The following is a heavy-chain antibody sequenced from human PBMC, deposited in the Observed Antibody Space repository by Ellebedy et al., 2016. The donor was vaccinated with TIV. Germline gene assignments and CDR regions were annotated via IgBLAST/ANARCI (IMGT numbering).Heavy chain of an antibody. CDR2: IDWDDDK. D-gene: IGHD6-19*01. J-gene: IGHJ5*02. CDR3: AHRHRSPRRGWHFDA. CDR1: GISFNTSGMC. Sequence: SGPTLVKPTQTLTLTCIFSGISFNTSGMCVSWIRQPPGKALEWLASIDWDDDKYYSTSLKTRLTITKDTSKNQVVLIITHMSHLDTATYYCAHRHRSPRRGWHFDAWGQGTLVTVSS. V-gene: IGHV2-70*12.